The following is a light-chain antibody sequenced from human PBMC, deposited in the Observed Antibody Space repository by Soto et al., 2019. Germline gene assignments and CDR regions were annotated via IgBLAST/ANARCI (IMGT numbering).Light chain of an antibody. J-gene: IGKJ4*01. V-gene: IGKV3-20*01. CDR1: QSVSSNY. CDR2: GAS. Sequence: EIVLTQSPGILSLSPGERATLSCRASQSVSSNYLAWHQQKPGQAPRLVIYGASSRATGIPDRFSGSGSGTDFTLTISRLGPEDFAVYYCQQYGNLPLTFGGGTKVEVK. CDR3: QQYGNLPLT.